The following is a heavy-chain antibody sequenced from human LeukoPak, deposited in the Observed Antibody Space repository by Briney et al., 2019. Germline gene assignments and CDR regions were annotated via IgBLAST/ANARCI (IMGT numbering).Heavy chain of an antibody. D-gene: IGHD3-10*01. J-gene: IGHJ6*03. CDR1: GGSISSYY. Sequence: SETLSPTCTVSGGSISSYYWSWIRQPAGKGLEWIGRIYTSGSTNYNPSLKSRVTMSVDTSKNQFSLKLSSVTAADTAVYYCARLNYGRRDYYYYYYMDVWGKGTTVTVSS. V-gene: IGHV4-4*07. CDR2: IYTSGST. CDR3: ARLNYGRRDYYYYYYMDV.